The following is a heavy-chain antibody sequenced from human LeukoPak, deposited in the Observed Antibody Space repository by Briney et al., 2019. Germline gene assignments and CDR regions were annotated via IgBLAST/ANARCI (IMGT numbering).Heavy chain of an antibody. CDR1: GFTFSSYW. CDR2: IKQDGSEK. J-gene: IGHJ3*02. V-gene: IGHV3-7*01. Sequence: PGGSLRLSCAASGFTFSSYWMSWVRQAPGKGLEWVANIKQDGSEKYCVDSVKGRFTISRDNAKNSLYLQMNSLRAEDTAVYYCARGDYIVVVRRASDIWGQGTMVTVSS. D-gene: IGHD2-2*01. CDR3: ARGDYIVVVRRASDI.